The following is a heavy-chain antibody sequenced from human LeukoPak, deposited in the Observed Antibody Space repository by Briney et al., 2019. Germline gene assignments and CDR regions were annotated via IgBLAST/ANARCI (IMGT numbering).Heavy chain of an antibody. D-gene: IGHD3-9*01. V-gene: IGHV4-38-2*02. J-gene: IGHJ3*02. Sequence: PSETLSLTCAVSGYSISSGYYWGWIRQPPGKGLEWIGSIYHSGSTYYNPSLKSRVTIPVDTSKNQFSLKLSSVTAADTAVYYCARELLRYFDWLSGGPNDAFDIWGQGTMVTVSS. CDR3: ARELLRYFDWLSGGPNDAFDI. CDR1: GYSISSGYY. CDR2: IYHSGST.